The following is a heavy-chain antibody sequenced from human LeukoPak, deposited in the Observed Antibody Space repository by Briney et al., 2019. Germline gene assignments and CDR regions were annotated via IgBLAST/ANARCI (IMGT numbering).Heavy chain of an antibody. Sequence: PSETLSLTCAVYGGSFSGYYWSWIRQPPGKGLEWIGEINHSGSTNYNPSLKSRVTILVDTSKAQFSLKLSSVTAADTAVYYCARPNTLNTAYYYVDVWGKGTTVTVSS. CDR1: GGSFSGYY. D-gene: IGHD2-21*02. CDR2: INHSGST. J-gene: IGHJ6*03. CDR3: ARPNTLNTAYYYVDV. V-gene: IGHV4-34*01.